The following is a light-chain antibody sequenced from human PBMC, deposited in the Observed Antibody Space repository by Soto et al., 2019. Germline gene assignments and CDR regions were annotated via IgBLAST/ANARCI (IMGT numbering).Light chain of an antibody. Sequence: EIVLTQSPGSLSLSPGERATLSCRASQSVSSTFFAWYQQRPGQAPRLLMYGASSRATGIPARFSGSGSGTDFTLTISRLEPEDLAEYYCQQFDSSVTFGQGTKVEIK. V-gene: IGKV3-20*01. J-gene: IGKJ1*01. CDR1: QSVSSTF. CDR3: QQFDSSVT. CDR2: GAS.